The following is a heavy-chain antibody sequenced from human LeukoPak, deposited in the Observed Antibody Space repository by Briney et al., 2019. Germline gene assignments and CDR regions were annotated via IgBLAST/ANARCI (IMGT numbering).Heavy chain of an antibody. CDR2: IYYTGST. CDR3: ARQRVNKWNNLWSFDY. Sequence: SETLSLTCTVSGGSISSYYWSWIRQPPGKGLEWIGYIYYTGSTNYNPSLKSRVTISLDTSENQFSLKLSSMTAADTAVYYCARQRVNKWNNLWSFDYWGQGTLVTVSS. D-gene: IGHD1/OR15-1a*01. CDR1: GGSISSYY. J-gene: IGHJ4*02. V-gene: IGHV4-59*08.